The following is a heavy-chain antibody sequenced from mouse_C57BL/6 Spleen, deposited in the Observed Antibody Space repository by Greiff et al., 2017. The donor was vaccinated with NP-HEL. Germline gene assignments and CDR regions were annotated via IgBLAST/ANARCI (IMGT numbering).Heavy chain of an antibody. CDR1: GYSITSDY. J-gene: IGHJ4*01. V-gene: IGHV3-8*01. CDR2: ISYSGST. Sequence: EVQLQESGPGLAKPSQTLSLTCSVTGYSITSDYWNWIRKFPGNKLEYMGYISYSGSTYYNPSLKSRISITRDTSKNQYYLQLNSVTTEDTATYYCARSPYYYSNYVDAMDYWGQGTSVTVSS. D-gene: IGHD2-5*01. CDR3: ARSPYYYSNYVDAMDY.